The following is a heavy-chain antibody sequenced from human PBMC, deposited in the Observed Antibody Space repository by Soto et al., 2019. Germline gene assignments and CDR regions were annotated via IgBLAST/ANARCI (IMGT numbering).Heavy chain of an antibody. V-gene: IGHV1-46*03. Sequence: QVQLVQSGAEVKKPGASVKVSCKASGYTFTSYYMHWVRQAPGQGLEWMGIINPSGGSTSYAQKFQGRVTMTRDTSTSTVYMELSSLRSEDTAVYYCARGGHSAHAGDTSRWFDPWGQGTLVTVSS. J-gene: IGHJ5*02. CDR1: GYTFTSYY. D-gene: IGHD2-21*01. CDR2: INPSGGST. CDR3: ARGGHSAHAGDTSRWFDP.